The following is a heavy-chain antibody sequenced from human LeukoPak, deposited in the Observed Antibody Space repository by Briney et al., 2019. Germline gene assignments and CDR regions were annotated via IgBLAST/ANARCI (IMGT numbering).Heavy chain of an antibody. Sequence: GRSLRLSCAASGFTFSNYAMHWVRRAPGKGLGWVAITSHDGRKNNYADSVKGRFTISRDSSENTVYLQMNSLRAEVTAVYYCAKDGISRGSGSYYDKWGQGTLVAVSS. V-gene: IGHV3-30*18. CDR2: TSHDGRKN. CDR1: GFTFSNYA. D-gene: IGHD3-10*01. J-gene: IGHJ4*02. CDR3: AKDGISRGSGSYYDK.